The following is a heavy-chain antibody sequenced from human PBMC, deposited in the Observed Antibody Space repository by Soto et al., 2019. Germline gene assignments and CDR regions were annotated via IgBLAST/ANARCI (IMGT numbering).Heavy chain of an antibody. D-gene: IGHD1-1*01. CDR1: GFTFSSYG. CDR2: ISYDGSNK. J-gene: IGHJ6*02. V-gene: IGHV3-30*18. CDR3: ANNDERWVRVYGMDV. Sequence: QVQLVESGGGVVQPGGSLRLSCAASGFTFSSYGMHWVRQAPGKGLEWVAVISYDGSNKYYADSVKGRFTISRDNSKNTLYLQMNSLRAEDTAVYYCANNDERWVRVYGMDVWGQGTTVTVSS.